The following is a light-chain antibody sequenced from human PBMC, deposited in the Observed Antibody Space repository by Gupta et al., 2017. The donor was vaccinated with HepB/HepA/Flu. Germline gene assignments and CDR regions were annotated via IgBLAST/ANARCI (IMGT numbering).Light chain of an antibody. Sequence: ELVLTQSPATLFLSPGERATLSCRASQSVSSYLAWYHQKPGQAPRLLIYHASNRATGIPARFSSSGSGTDFTLTISSLEPEDFAVYYCQQRSNWPPLTFGGGTKVEIK. J-gene: IGKJ4*01. CDR2: HAS. CDR3: QQRSNWPPLT. CDR1: QSVSSY. V-gene: IGKV3-11*01.